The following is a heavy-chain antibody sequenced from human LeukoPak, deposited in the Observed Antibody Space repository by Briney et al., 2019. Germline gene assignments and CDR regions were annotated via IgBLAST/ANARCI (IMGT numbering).Heavy chain of an antibody. CDR2: IKQDGSEK. Sequence: GGSLRLSCAASRFTFSSYWMTWVRQAPGKGLEWVANIKQDGSEKYYVDSVKGRFTISRDNAKNSLYLQMNSLRAEDTAVYYCARDTSSSGWYAAEYYYYGMDVWGQGTTVTVSS. V-gene: IGHV3-7*01. J-gene: IGHJ6*02. D-gene: IGHD6-19*01. CDR1: RFTFSSYW. CDR3: ARDTSSSGWYAAEYYYYGMDV.